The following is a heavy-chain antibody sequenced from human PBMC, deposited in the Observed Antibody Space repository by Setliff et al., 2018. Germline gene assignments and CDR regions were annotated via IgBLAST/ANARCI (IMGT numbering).Heavy chain of an antibody. CDR1: GDSISSGDYF. CDR3: AREVGTSTSSDAFDV. CDR2: IYHSGSA. J-gene: IGHJ3*01. Sequence: PSETLSLTCTVSGDSISSGDYFWSWIRQPPGKGLEWIAYIYHSGSAYYNPSLKSRVTMSVDTTKNQFSLHLTSVTAADTAVYYCAREVGTSTSSDAFDVWGQGMMVTVSS. V-gene: IGHV4-30-4*08. D-gene: IGHD1-26*01.